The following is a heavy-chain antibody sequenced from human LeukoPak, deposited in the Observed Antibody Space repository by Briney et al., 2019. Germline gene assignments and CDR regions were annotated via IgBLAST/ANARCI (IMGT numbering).Heavy chain of an antibody. CDR3: ARKRSDGGNLSFDY. Sequence: KSSETLSLTCTVSGGSISSYYWSWIRQRPGQGLEWIGHIYYSGSTNYNPSLNSRATISVETSKNQLSPKLSSVTAADTAVYYCARKRSDGGNLSFDYWGQGTLVTVSS. V-gene: IGHV4-59*01. J-gene: IGHJ4*02. D-gene: IGHD4-23*01. CDR2: IYYSGST. CDR1: GGSISSYY.